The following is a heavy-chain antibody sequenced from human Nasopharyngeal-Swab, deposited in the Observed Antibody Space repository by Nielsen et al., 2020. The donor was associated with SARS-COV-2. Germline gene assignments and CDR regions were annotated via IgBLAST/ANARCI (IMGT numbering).Heavy chain of an antibody. CDR1: GFTFSNYD. D-gene: IGHD2-2*01. Sequence: RGSLRLSCTASGFTFSNYDIHWLRQTPGKGLEWVAVMWYAGSSERYADSVKGRFTISRDISKNTLYLQMNSLRAEDTAVYYCARESGVSSTSPFDCWGRGTLVTVSS. V-gene: IGHV3-33*01. J-gene: IGHJ4*02. CDR2: MWYAGSSE. CDR3: ARESGVSSTSPFDC.